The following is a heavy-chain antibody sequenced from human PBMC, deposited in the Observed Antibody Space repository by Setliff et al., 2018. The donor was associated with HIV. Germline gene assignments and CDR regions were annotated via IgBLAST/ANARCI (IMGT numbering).Heavy chain of an antibody. CDR1: GYTFSSYW. Sequence: GESLKISCEGSGYTFSSYWIAWVRQVPGRGLEWMGIIFPRDSDTRYSPSFQGQVTISADKSINIAYLQWGSLKASDTAMYYCARRMWQQDSKFMYYFDYWGQGTLVTVS. CDR3: ARRMWQQDSKFMYYFDY. D-gene: IGHD6-13*01. CDR2: IFPRDSDT. V-gene: IGHV5-51*01. J-gene: IGHJ4*02.